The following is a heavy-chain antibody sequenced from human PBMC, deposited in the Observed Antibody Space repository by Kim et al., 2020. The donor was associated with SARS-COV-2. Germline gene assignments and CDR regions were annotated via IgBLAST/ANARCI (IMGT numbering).Heavy chain of an antibody. D-gene: IGHD3-10*01. V-gene: IGHV3-23*01. Sequence: GGSLRLSCAASGFTFSSYAMSWVRQAPGKGLEWVSAISGSGGSTYYADSVKGRFTISRDNSKNTLYLQMNSLRAEDTAVYYCAKDRVFPRGVIGFFWFDPWGQGTLVTVSS. CDR2: ISGSGGST. CDR1: GFTFSSYA. J-gene: IGHJ5*02. CDR3: AKDRVFPRGVIGFFWFDP.